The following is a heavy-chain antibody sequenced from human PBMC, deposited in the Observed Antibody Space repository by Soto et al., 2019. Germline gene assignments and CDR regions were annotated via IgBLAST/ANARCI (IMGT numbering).Heavy chain of an antibody. CDR3: ARDSSSWNGRAFDI. CDR2: IYYSGST. D-gene: IGHD6-13*01. V-gene: IGHV4-59*01. Sequence: PSETLSLTCTVSGGSISSYYWSWIRQPPGKGLEWIGYIYYSGSTNYNPSLKSRVTISVDTSKNQFSLKLSSVTAADTAVYYCARDSSSWNGRAFDIWGQGTMVTVSS. J-gene: IGHJ3*02. CDR1: GGSISSYY.